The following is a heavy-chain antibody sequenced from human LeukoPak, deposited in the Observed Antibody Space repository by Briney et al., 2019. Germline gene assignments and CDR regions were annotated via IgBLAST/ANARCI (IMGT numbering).Heavy chain of an antibody. Sequence: SETLSLTCTVSGGSISSYYWSWIRQPPGKGLEWIGYIYYSGSTNYNPSLKSRVTISVDTSKNQFSLKLSSVTAADTAVYYCARSRIAALSDYWGQGTLVTVSS. V-gene: IGHV4-59*12. D-gene: IGHD6-13*01. CDR3: ARSRIAALSDY. CDR2: IYYSGST. CDR1: GGSISSYY. J-gene: IGHJ4*02.